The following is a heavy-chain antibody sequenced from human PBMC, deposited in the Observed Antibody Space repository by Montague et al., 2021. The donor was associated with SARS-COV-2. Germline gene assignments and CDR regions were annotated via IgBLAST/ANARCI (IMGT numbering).Heavy chain of an antibody. CDR2: ISAGGGA. Sequence: TLSLTCAVSGASISNGGYTWSWIRQPAGNGLEWIGRISAGGGADYNPSLKSRVTMSMDTSKRQLSLKLNSVTAEDTAVYYCARGVVAAPPVVDYWGRGTLVTVSS. CDR1: GASISNGGYT. J-gene: IGHJ4*02. D-gene: IGHD2-15*01. CDR3: ARGVVAAPPVVDY. V-gene: IGHV4-61*02.